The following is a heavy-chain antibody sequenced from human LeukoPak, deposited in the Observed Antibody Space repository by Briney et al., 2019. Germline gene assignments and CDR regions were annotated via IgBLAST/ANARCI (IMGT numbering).Heavy chain of an antibody. J-gene: IGHJ4*02. Sequence: GGSLRLSCAASGFTFSSYAMSWVRQAPGKGLEWVSAVSGSGDNTYYADSVKGRFTISSDNSKNTLYLQVNSLRAEDTAVYYCAKDGAYNSVWFPNDYWGQGTLVTVSS. CDR1: GFTFSSYA. V-gene: IGHV3-23*01. CDR2: VSGSGDNT. CDR3: AKDGAYNSVWFPNDY. D-gene: IGHD6-19*01.